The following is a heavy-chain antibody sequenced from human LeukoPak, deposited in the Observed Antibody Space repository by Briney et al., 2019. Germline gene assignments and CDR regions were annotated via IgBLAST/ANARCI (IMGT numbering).Heavy chain of an antibody. J-gene: IGHJ3*02. V-gene: IGHV3-48*01. D-gene: IGHD6-19*01. CDR3: AIAVAGFDAFDI. CDR2: ISSSSSTI. CDR1: GFTFSSYS. Sequence: GGSLRLSCAASGFTFSSYSMNWVRQAPGKGLEWVSYISSSSSTIYYADSVKGRFTISRDNAKNSLYLQMNSLRAEDTAVYYCAIAVAGFDAFDIWGQGTMVTVSS.